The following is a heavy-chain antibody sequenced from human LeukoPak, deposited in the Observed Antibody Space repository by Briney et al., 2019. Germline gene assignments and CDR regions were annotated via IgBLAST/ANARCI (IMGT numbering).Heavy chain of an antibody. Sequence: PSETLSLTCAVYGGSFSGYYWSWIRQPPGKGLEWIGEINHSGSTSYNPSLKSRVIISVDTSKNQFSLKLSSVTAADTAVYYCARGPQYYYDSSGYRPRTNDYWGQGTLVTVSS. J-gene: IGHJ4*02. V-gene: IGHV4-34*01. CDR3: ARGPQYYYDSSGYRPRTNDY. D-gene: IGHD3-22*01. CDR2: INHSGST. CDR1: GGSFSGYY.